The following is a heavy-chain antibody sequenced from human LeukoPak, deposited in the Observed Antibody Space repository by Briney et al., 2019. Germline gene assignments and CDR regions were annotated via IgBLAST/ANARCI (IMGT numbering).Heavy chain of an antibody. D-gene: IGHD3-10*01. CDR1: GVSITTYY. CDR3: ARPKDYYGSGSNFFDY. J-gene: IGHJ4*02. CDR2: ISHTGTT. V-gene: IGHV4-59*08. Sequence: MASETLSLTCKVSGVSITTYYWSWIRQSPGKGLEWIGYISHTGTTDYNPSLKSRVTFSVDTSKNEFSLKLSSVTAADTAVYYCARPKDYYGSGSNFFDYWGQGTLVTVSS.